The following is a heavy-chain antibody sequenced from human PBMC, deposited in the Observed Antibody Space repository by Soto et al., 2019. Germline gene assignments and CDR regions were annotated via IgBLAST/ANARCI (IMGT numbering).Heavy chain of an antibody. V-gene: IGHV5-10-1*01. CDR3: ARHEGLTGTTYGPYYYYGMDV. Sequence: PGESLKISCKGSGYSFTSYWISWVRQVPGKGLEWMGRIDPSDSYTNYSPSFQGHVTISADKSISTAYLQWSSLKASDTAMYYCARHEGLTGTTYGPYYYYGMDVWGQGTTVTVSS. J-gene: IGHJ6*02. CDR1: GYSFTSYW. CDR2: IDPSDSYT. D-gene: IGHD1-7*01.